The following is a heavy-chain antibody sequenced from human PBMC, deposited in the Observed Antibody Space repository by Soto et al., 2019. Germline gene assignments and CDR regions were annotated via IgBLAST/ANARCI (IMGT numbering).Heavy chain of an antibody. J-gene: IGHJ4*02. V-gene: IGHV3-23*01. Sequence: EVQLLESGGGLVQPGGSLRLSCAASGFTFSSYAMSWVRQAPGKGLEWVSAISGSGGSTDYADSVKGRFTSSRDNSKNTLYLQMNSLRAEDTAVYYCASPDYSNHPSHFDYWGQGTLVTVSS. CDR3: ASPDYSNHPSHFDY. CDR2: ISGSGGST. CDR1: GFTFSSYA. D-gene: IGHD4-4*01.